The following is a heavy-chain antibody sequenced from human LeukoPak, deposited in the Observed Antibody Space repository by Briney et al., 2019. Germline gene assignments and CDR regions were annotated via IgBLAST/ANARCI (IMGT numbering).Heavy chain of an antibody. D-gene: IGHD3-10*01. CDR3: AVHGSGFNP. CDR1: GFTFSNYW. V-gene: IGHV3-7*01. CDR2: IKQDGSEK. Sequence: GGSLRLSCAASGFTFSNYWMSWVRQAPGKGLEWVANIKQDGSEKYFVDSVKGRFTISRDNAKNSLYLQMNSLRAEDTAVYYCAVHGSGFNPWGHGTLVTVS. J-gene: IGHJ5*02.